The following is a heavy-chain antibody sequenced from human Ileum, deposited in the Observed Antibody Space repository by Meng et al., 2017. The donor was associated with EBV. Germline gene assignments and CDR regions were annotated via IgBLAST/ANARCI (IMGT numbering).Heavy chain of an antibody. CDR3: AREVGQGWYYFDY. V-gene: IGHV7-4-1*02. D-gene: IGHD6-19*01. Sequence: VLVGQVGCELEKPGAVVKVSCKGSGYTFRSHDKSGWTQAPGQWLEWMGWINSNTGNSTYAQGFTGRFVFSLDTSVSTAYLHINSLKTEDTAVYYCAREVGQGWYYFDYWGQGTLVTVSS. J-gene: IGHJ4*02. CDR2: INSNTGNS. CDR1: GYTFRSHD.